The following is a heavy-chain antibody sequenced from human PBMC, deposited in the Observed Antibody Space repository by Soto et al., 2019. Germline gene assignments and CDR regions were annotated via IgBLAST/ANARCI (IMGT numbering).Heavy chain of an antibody. Sequence: LSLTCAASGFTFSNAWMSWVRQAPGKGLEWVGRIKSKTDGGTTDYAAPVKGRFTISRDDSKNTLYLQMNSLKTEDTAVYYCTTDPYYDFWSGYSDFDYWGQGTLVTVSS. CDR2: IKSKTDGGTT. CDR3: TTDPYYDFWSGYSDFDY. J-gene: IGHJ4*02. CDR1: GFTFSNAW. D-gene: IGHD3-3*01. V-gene: IGHV3-15*01.